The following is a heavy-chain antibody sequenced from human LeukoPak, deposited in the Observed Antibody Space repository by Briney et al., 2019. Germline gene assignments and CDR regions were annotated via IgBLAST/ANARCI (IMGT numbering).Heavy chain of an antibody. D-gene: IGHD1-26*01. J-gene: IGHJ4*02. CDR3: ARHITLSGSYYQPFDY. CDR2: IYPGDSDT. Sequence: RGESLKISCKGSGYSFTSYWIGWVRQMPGKGLEWMGIIYPGDSDTRHSPSFQGQVTISADKSISTAYLQWSSLKASDTAMYYCARHITLSGSYYQPFDYWGQGTLVTVSS. V-gene: IGHV5-51*01. CDR1: GYSFTSYW.